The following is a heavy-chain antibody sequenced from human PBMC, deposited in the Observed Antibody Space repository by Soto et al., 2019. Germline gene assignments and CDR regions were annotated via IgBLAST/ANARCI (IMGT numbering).Heavy chain of an antibody. CDR3: TTDPLKIAAARSYYYYYGMDV. D-gene: IGHD6-13*01. V-gene: IGHV3-15*07. J-gene: IGHJ6*02. CDR1: GFTFSNAW. CDR2: IKSKTDGGTT. Sequence: PGGSLRLSCAASGFTFSNAWMNWVRQAPGKGLEWVGRIKSKTDGGTTDYAAPVKGRFTISRDDSKNTLYLQMNSLKTEDTAVYYCTTDPLKIAAARSYYYYYGMDVWGQGTTVTVSS.